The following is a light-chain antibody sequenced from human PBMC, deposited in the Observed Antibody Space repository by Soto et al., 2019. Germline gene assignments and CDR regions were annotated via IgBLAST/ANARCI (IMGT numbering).Light chain of an antibody. CDR3: QSYDSRLSGVV. J-gene: IGLJ2*01. Sequence: QSVLTQPPSVSGAPGQRVTISCTGSSSNIGAGYDVQWYQQLPGTAPKVLIYGNSNRPSGVPDRFSGSKSGTSASLAITGLQAEDEADYYCQSYDSRLSGVVFGGGTKVTVL. V-gene: IGLV1-40*01. CDR1: SSNIGAGYD. CDR2: GNS.